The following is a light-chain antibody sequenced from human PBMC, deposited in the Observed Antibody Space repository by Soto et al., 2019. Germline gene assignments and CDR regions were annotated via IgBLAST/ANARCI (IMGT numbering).Light chain of an antibody. CDR1: QPISIY. J-gene: IGKJ3*01. Sequence: DIQMIQSPSSLSASVGDRVTMTCRASQPISIYLNWYQQKPGRAPKILIYAASRLRSGVPSRFSADGSGTDFTLTISSLQPEDFATYYCLQSSSTPPFTFGPGTKVDLK. CDR3: LQSSSTPPFT. V-gene: IGKV1-39*01. CDR2: AAS.